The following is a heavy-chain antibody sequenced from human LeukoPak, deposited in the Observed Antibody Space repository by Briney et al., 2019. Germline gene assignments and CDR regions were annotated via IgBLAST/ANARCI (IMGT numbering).Heavy chain of an antibody. CDR2: IFPSGGEI. J-gene: IGHJ4*02. Sequence: PGGSLRLSCAASGFTFSTFAMIWVRQPPGKGLEWVSSIFPSGGEIHYADSVRGRFTISRDNSKNTLYLQMNSLRAEDTAVYYCAKDKYYYDSSGYYFDYWGQGTLVTVSS. CDR1: GFTFSTFA. CDR3: AKDKYYYDSSGYYFDY. D-gene: IGHD3-22*01. V-gene: IGHV3-23*01.